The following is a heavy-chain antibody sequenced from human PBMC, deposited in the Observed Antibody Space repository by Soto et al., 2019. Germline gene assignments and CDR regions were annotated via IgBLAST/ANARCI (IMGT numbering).Heavy chain of an antibody. CDR1: GLNVNINY. CDR2: IHGGGNK. D-gene: IGHD6-19*01. Sequence: EVQLVESGGTVIQPGESLRLSCATSGLNVNINYVTWVRQAPGKGLEWLSIIHGGGNKFYSDSVKGRFTISRDTSKNTLVLQMNSLRADDTAVYYCGKERRGSGWFVCSYWGQGILVTVSS. J-gene: IGHJ4*02. CDR3: GKERRGSGWFVCSY. V-gene: IGHV3-53*01.